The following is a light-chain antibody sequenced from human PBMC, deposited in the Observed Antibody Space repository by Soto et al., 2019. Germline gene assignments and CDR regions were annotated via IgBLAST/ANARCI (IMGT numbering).Light chain of an antibody. CDR2: GAS. V-gene: IGKV3D-15*01. CDR1: QSISIN. J-gene: IGKJ1*01. Sequence: ILRTLSPASRSWSKGERATLSWRASQSISINLAWYQHKPGQAPRLLIHGASTRATGVPARISGSGSGTEFTLTISSLQSEDLAVYYCQQFRNWPWTFGQGTKVDIK. CDR3: QQFRNWPWT.